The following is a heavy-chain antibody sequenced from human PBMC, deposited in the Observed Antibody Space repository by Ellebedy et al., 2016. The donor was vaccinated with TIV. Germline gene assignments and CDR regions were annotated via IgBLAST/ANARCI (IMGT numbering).Heavy chain of an antibody. V-gene: IGHV3-23*01. CDR1: GFTFSTYA. J-gene: IGHJ4*02. D-gene: IGHD4-17*01. CDR3: AKFPSVTTPGVDF. Sequence: GESLKISCAASGFTFSTYALTWVRQAPGRGLEWVSAIGGSGGRANYADSVRGRFTISRDNSKNTLFLYMNNLRAEDTAVYYCAKFPSVTTPGVDFWGQGTLVTVSS. CDR2: IGGSGGRA.